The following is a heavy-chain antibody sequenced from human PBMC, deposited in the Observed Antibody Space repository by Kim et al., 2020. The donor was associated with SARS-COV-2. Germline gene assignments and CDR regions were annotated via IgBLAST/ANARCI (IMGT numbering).Heavy chain of an antibody. CDR3: AREWRAYFDY. J-gene: IGHJ4*02. CDR1: GGSISSYY. Sequence: SETLSLTCTVSGGSISSYYWSWIRQPPGKGLEWIGYIYYSGSTNYNPSLKSRVTISVDTSKNQFSLKLSSVTAADTAVYYCAREWRAYFDYWGQGTLVTVSS. V-gene: IGHV4-59*01. CDR2: IYYSGST. D-gene: IGHD5-12*01.